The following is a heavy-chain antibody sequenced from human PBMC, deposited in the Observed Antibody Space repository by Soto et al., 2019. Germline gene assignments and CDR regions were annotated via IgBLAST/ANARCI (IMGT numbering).Heavy chain of an antibody. Sequence: QLQLQESGPGLVKPSETLSLTCSVSRDSITNNNYYWGWIRQPPGKGLEWIGSIYYSGLTYYNPSLRSRVTISVDHSNDFFSLRVSSVTAADAAMYYCARHRGDTFGWHSFDYWGQGALVTVSS. V-gene: IGHV4-39*01. CDR3: ARHRGDTFGWHSFDY. CDR1: RDSITNNNYY. J-gene: IGHJ4*02. CDR2: IYYSGLT. D-gene: IGHD6-19*01.